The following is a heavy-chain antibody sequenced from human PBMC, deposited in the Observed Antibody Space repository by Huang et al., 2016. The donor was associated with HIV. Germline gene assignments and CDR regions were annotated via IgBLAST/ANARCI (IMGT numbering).Heavy chain of an antibody. J-gene: IGHJ4*02. CDR3: ARRYNSRRDY. CDR1: GGSFSGYY. CDR2: INHSGNT. V-gene: IGHV4-34*02. Sequence: QVQLEQWGAGLLKASETLSLTCAVYGGSFSGYYWNWLRQAPGKGLEWLGEINHSGNTNYNPSLKSRVNMSVDTSKSQFSLYLTSLSAADTGTYFCARRYNSRRDYWGRGTLVTVHS. D-gene: IGHD3-22*01.